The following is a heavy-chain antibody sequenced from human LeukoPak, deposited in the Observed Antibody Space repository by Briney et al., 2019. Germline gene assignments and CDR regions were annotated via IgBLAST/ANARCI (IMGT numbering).Heavy chain of an antibody. D-gene: IGHD2-15*01. V-gene: IGHV4-38-2*02. CDR2: IDHSGST. Sequence: SETLSLTCNVSGYSISRGYYWGWIRQPPGKGLELIASIDHSGSTYHNPSLKSRVTLSVDMPNNQFSLKLNSVTAADTAVYYCARDKGGVVVVAATRDDGFDIWGQGTMVSVSS. CDR3: ARDKGGVVVVAATRDDGFDI. J-gene: IGHJ3*02. CDR1: GYSISRGYY.